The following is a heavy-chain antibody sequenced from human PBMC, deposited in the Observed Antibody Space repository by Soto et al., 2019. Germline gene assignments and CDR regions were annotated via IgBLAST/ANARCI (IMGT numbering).Heavy chain of an antibody. V-gene: IGHV4-59*08. CDR1: GGSISSYY. CDR2: IYYSGST. D-gene: IGHD3-9*01. Sequence: SETLSLTCTVSGGSISSYYWSWIRQPPGKGLEWIGYIYYSGSTNYNPSLKSRVTISVDTSKNQFSLKLSSVTAADTAVYYCAGNYDILTGYSPFDYWGQGTLVTVSS. J-gene: IGHJ4*02. CDR3: AGNYDILTGYSPFDY.